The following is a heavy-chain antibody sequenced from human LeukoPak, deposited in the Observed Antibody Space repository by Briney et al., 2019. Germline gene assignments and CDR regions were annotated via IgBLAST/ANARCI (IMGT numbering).Heavy chain of an antibody. CDR3: ATQIDYDFWSGYYGY. CDR2: ISGSGGST. D-gene: IGHD3-3*01. V-gene: IGHV3-23*01. Sequence: GGSLRLSCAASGFAFSSYAMSWVRQAPGKGLEWVSAISGSGGSTYYADSVKGRFTISRDNSKNTLYLQMNSLRAEDTAVYYCATQIDYDFWSGYYGYWGQGTLVTVSS. CDR1: GFAFSSYA. J-gene: IGHJ4*02.